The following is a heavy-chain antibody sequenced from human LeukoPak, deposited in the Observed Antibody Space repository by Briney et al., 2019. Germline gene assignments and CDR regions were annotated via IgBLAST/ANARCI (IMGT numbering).Heavy chain of an antibody. D-gene: IGHD5-12*01. J-gene: IGHJ4*02. CDR1: GSTLRSYA. Sequence: GGSLRLSCAAPGSTLRSYAMYWVRQAPGKGLEWVSGINDSGSRTFYANFVRGQFTISRDNSKNTLYLQMNSLRAEDTAVYYCARGPSGYHNTGGQGTLVTVSS. CDR2: INDSGSRT. V-gene: IGHV3-23*01. CDR3: ARGPSGYHNT.